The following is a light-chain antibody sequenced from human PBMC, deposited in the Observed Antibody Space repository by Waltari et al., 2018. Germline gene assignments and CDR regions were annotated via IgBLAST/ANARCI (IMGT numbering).Light chain of an antibody. J-gene: IGKJ5*01. CDR1: QSVLYSSNNKNY. Sequence: DIVMTQSPDSLAVSLGERATINCKSSQSVLYSSNNKNYVTWYQQKPGQPPKLLISWASTRESGVPDRFSGSGSGTDFTLTISSLQAEDVAVYYCQQYYSTPITFGQGTRLEIK. V-gene: IGKV4-1*01. CDR2: WAS. CDR3: QQYYSTPIT.